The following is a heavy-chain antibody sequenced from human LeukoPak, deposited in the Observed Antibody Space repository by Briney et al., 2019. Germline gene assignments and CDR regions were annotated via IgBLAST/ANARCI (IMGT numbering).Heavy chain of an antibody. CDR2: INHSGST. Sequence: SETLSLTCAVYGGSFSGYYWSWIRQPPGKGLEWIGEINHSGSTNYNPSLKSRVTISVDTSKNQFSLKLSSVTAADTAVYYCARGARYCSGTSYLKYYYYGMDVWGQGTTVTVSS. V-gene: IGHV4-34*01. CDR1: GGSFSGYY. CDR3: ARGARYCSGTSYLKYYYYGMDV. D-gene: IGHD2-2*01. J-gene: IGHJ6*02.